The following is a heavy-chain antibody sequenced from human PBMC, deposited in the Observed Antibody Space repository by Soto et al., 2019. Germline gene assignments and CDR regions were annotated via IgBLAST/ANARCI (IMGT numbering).Heavy chain of an antibody. D-gene: IGHD3-10*01. CDR3: ARDTRYYGSGSYYPIDY. CDR2: IWYDGSNK. V-gene: IGHV3-33*01. Sequence: VGSLRLSCAASGFTFSSYGMHWVRQAPGKGLEWVAVIWYDGSNKYYADSVKGRFTISRDNSKNTLYLQMNSLRAEDTAVYYCARDTRYYGSGSYYPIDYWGQGTLVTVSS. J-gene: IGHJ4*02. CDR1: GFTFSSYG.